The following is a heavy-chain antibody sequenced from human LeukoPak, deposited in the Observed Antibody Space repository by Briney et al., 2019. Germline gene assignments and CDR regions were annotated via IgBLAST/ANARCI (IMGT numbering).Heavy chain of an antibody. CDR2: ISAYNGNT. CDR3: ARGSTTYYYDSSGYPADWFDP. CDR1: GYTFTSYG. V-gene: IGHV1-18*01. D-gene: IGHD3-22*01. J-gene: IGHJ5*02. Sequence: ASVKVSCKASGYTFTSYGVSWVRQAPGQGLEWMGWISAYNGNTNYAQKLQGRVTMTTDTSTSTAYMELRSLRSDDTAVYYCARGSTTYYYDSSGYPADWFDPWGQGTLVTVSS.